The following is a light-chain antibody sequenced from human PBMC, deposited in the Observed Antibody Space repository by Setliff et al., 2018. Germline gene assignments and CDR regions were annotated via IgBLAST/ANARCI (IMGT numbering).Light chain of an antibody. J-gene: IGKJ3*01. CDR3: QQLYTYPRT. CDR1: QDISSY. V-gene: IGKV1-9*01. Sequence: DIQLTQSPSFLSASLGDRVTITCRASQDISSYLGWYQQKLGKAPRLLIYAASTLQSGVPSRFSGSGSGTKFTLTISSLQPEDVAIYYCQQLYTYPRTFGPGTKVDIK. CDR2: AAS.